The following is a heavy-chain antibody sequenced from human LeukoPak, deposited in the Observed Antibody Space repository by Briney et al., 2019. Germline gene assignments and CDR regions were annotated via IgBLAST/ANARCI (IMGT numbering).Heavy chain of an antibody. CDR1: GYSFTIYW. D-gene: IGHD1-1*01. J-gene: IGHJ5*02. CDR2: IYPGDSDT. V-gene: IGHV5-51*01. Sequence: KDGESLKISCKGSGYSFTIYWIGWVRQMPGKGLEWMGIIYPGDSDTRYSPSFQGQVTISADKSISTAYLQWSSLKASDTAMYYCARVPGQLPGENWFDPWGQGTLVTVSS. CDR3: ARVPGQLPGENWFDP.